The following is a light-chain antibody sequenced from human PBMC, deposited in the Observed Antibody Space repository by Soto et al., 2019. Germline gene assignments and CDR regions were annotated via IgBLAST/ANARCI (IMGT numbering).Light chain of an antibody. CDR2: GAS. Sequence: EIVLTQSPGTLSLSPPEIAILSFMASQSVGSTYLAWYQQKPGQAPRLLIYGASSRATGIADRFSGSGSGTDFTLTISRLEPEDSAVYYCQQYGDSPWTFGQGTKVDIK. J-gene: IGKJ1*01. CDR1: QSVGSTY. CDR3: QQYGDSPWT. V-gene: IGKV3-20*01.